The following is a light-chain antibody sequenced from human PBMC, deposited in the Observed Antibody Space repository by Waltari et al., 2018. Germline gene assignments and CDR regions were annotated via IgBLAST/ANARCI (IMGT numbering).Light chain of an antibody. Sequence: DIQLTQSPSFLSASVGDRVTITCRASQGISSYLAWYQQKPGKAPKLLIYAASTLQSGVPSRCSGSGSGTEFTLTSSSLQPEDFATYYCQQLNSYPRVTFGQGTRLEIK. J-gene: IGKJ5*01. CDR3: QQLNSYPRVT. CDR1: QGISSY. CDR2: AAS. V-gene: IGKV1-9*01.